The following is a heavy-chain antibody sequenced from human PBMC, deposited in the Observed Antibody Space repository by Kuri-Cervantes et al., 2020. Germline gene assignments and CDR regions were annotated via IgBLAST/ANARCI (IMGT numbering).Heavy chain of an antibody. D-gene: IGHD1-26*01. CDR1: GFTFSSYG. CDR3: ARGRKWELLVSDY. V-gene: IGHV3-30*03. Sequence: GESLKISCAASGFTFSSYGMHWVRQAPGKGLEWVAVISYDGSNKYYADSVKSRFTISRDNSKNTLYLQMNSLRAEDTAVYYCARGRKWELLVSDYWAREPWSPSPQ. CDR2: ISYDGSNK. J-gene: IGHJ4*02.